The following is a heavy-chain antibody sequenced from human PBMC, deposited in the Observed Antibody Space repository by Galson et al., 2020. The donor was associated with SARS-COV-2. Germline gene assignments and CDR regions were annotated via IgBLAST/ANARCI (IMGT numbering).Heavy chain of an antibody. J-gene: IGHJ4*02. CDR1: GFTVSSKY. D-gene: IGHD5-18*01. CDR3: VRDDGTAPYDY. V-gene: IGHV3-53*05. Sequence: GESLKISCAASGFTVSSKYMSWVRQAQGRGLDGFPVFYSSAGTNYADSVRGRFTISRDTSKNTLYLQMNSLRAEDTAVYYCVRDDGTAPYDYWGQGTLVTVSS. CDR2: FYSSAGT.